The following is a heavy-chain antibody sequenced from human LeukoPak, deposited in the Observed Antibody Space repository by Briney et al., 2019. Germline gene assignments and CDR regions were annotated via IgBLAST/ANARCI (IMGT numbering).Heavy chain of an antibody. CDR3: ARKGQSEDYGKPD. D-gene: IGHD4-17*01. V-gene: IGHV3-23*01. CDR1: GFTFSSYV. J-gene: IGHJ4*02. Sequence: GGSLRLSCAASGFTFSSYVMNWVRQAPGKGLEWVSSITSSGGSTYYADPVKGRFTISRDNSKNTLHLQMNSLKAEDTAVYYCARKGQSEDYGKPDWGQGTLVTVSS. CDR2: ITSSGGST.